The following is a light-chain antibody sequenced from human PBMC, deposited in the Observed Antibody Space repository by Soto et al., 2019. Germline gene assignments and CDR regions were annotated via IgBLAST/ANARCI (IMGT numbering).Light chain of an antibody. Sequence: DIQMTQSPSSLSAYVGDRVTITCRASQGISSWLAWYQQRPGKAPNLLIYGASNLESGVPSRFSGSGSGTSFTLTITSLQPEDFATYYCQQTNSFPFTFGQGTRLEI. J-gene: IGKJ5*01. CDR3: QQTNSFPFT. V-gene: IGKV1D-12*01. CDR2: GAS. CDR1: QGISSW.